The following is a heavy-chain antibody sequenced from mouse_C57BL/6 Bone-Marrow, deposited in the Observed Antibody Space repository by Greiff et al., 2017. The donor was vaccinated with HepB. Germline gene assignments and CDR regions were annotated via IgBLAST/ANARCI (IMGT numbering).Heavy chain of an antibody. D-gene: IGHD2-2*01. V-gene: IGHV5-6*01. J-gene: IGHJ1*03. Sequence: EVQRVESGGDLVKPGGSLKLSCAASGFTFSSYGMSWVRQTPDKRLEWVATISSGGSYTYYPDSVKGRFTISRDNAKNTLYLQMSSLKSEDTAMYYCARQRRLRRWRYFDVWGTGTTVTVSS. CDR1: GFTFSSYG. CDR3: ARQRRLRRWRYFDV. CDR2: ISSGGSYT.